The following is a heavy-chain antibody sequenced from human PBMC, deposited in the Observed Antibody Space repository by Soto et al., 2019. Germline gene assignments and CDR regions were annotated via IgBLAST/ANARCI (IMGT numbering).Heavy chain of an antibody. CDR3: ARDRRGLRIYRFAN. CDR2: LNPNSGGT. J-gene: IGHJ4*02. V-gene: IGHV1-2*02. Sequence: QVQLVQSGADVKKPGASVKVSCQASGYEFSDHDLHWVLQAPGQGLEWMGGLNPNSGGTNYALKFQGRVTMTRDTSINTAYMELARLTSADSAVYFCARDRRGLRIYRFANWGQGPLVTVSS. CDR1: GYEFSDHD.